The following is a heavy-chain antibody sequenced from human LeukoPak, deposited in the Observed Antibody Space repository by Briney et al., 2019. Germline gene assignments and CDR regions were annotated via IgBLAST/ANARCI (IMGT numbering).Heavy chain of an antibody. Sequence: PGGSLRLSCAASGFTFSSYAMSWVRQAPGKGLELVSAISVNGGSTYYPDSVKGRFTISRDNPKTTLYLQRNRLRAEEKAVYYCGKTSSSWYLGLLDYWGQGTLVTASS. V-gene: IGHV3-23*01. CDR3: GKTSSSWYLGLLDY. J-gene: IGHJ4*02. D-gene: IGHD6-13*01. CDR2: ISVNGGST. CDR1: GFTFSSYA.